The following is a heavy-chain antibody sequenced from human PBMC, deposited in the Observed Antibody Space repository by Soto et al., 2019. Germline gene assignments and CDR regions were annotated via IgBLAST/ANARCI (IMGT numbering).Heavy chain of an antibody. CDR1: GGSISSGGYS. CDR2: IYQNGNT. V-gene: IGHV4-30-2*01. J-gene: IGHJ4*02. Sequence: QLQLQESGSGLVKPSQTLSLTCAVSGGSISSGGYSWSWIRQPPGKGLEWIGYIYQNGNTYYNPSDKSRVTMSLDRFKNQFSLMLSSVTAADTAVYYCARFPPYCSGGSCGAYWGQGTLVTVSS. D-gene: IGHD2-15*01. CDR3: ARFPPYCSGGSCGAY.